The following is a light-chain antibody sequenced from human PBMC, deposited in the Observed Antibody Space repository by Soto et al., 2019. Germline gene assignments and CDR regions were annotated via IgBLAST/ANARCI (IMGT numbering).Light chain of an antibody. J-gene: IGKJ1*01. CDR3: LQTYTTLTWT. CDR1: QTISNY. Sequence: DIKMTQSPSSLSASVGDRVTITCRASQTISNYLQWYQQKSGQAPKLLVYAASILHSGVPSRFSGSGSGTAFTLTINSLHPEDFATYYCLQTYTTLTWTFGQGTKVEI. CDR2: AAS. V-gene: IGKV1-39*01.